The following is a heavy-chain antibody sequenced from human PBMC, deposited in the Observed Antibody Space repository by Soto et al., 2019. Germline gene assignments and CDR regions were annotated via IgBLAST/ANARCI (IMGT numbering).Heavy chain of an antibody. CDR3: ATRVVITRNWFDP. J-gene: IGHJ5*02. Sequence: QVQLVQSGAEVKKPGSSVKVSCTASGGTFSSYAISWVRQAPGQGLEWMGGIIPIFGTANYAQKFQGRVTITSEESTSTAYMELSSLSSEDTAVYYCATRVVITRNWFDPWGQGTLVTVSS. CDR1: GGTFSSYA. D-gene: IGHD3-22*01. V-gene: IGHV1-69*01. CDR2: IIPIFGTA.